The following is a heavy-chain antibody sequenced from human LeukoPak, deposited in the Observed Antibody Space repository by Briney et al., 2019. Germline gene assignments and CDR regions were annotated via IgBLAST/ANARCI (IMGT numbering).Heavy chain of an antibody. CDR2: INHSGST. V-gene: IGHV4-34*01. Sequence: SETLSLTCAVYGGSFSGYYWSWIRQPPGKGLEWIGEINHSGSTNYNPSLKSRVTISVDTSKNQFSLKLGSVTAADTAVYYCARVKYSGYDGFRRRYFDYWGQGTLVTVSS. J-gene: IGHJ4*02. CDR1: GGSFSGYY. CDR3: ARVKYSGYDGFRRRYFDY. D-gene: IGHD5-12*01.